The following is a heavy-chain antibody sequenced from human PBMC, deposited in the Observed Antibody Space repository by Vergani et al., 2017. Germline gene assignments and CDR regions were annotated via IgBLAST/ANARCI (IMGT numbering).Heavy chain of an antibody. D-gene: IGHD2-21*02. CDR1: GYSISSTYY. CDR3: ARHRGDNDRGGMDV. Sequence: QVQLQESGPGLVKPSETLSLTCAVSGYSISSTYYWGWIRQPPGKGLGWIGSIYHSGGTYNNPSLKSRVPISVDTSKNQFSLKLSSVTAADTAVYYWARHRGDNDRGGMDVLGQGTTVTVSS. V-gene: IGHV4-38-2*01. J-gene: IGHJ6*02. CDR2: IYHSGGT.